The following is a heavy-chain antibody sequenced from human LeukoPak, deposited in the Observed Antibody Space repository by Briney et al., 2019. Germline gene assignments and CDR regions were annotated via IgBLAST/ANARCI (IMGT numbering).Heavy chain of an antibody. Sequence: GGSLRLSCAASGFTFSSYWMHWVRQAPGKGLVWVSRINSDGSSTSYADSVKGRFTISRDNAKNTLYLQMNSLRAEDTAVYYCARGKEPWWELIRRAFDIWGQGTMVTVSS. CDR2: INSDGSST. V-gene: IGHV3-74*01. J-gene: IGHJ3*02. CDR1: GFTFSSYW. D-gene: IGHD1-26*01. CDR3: ARGKEPWWELIRRAFDI.